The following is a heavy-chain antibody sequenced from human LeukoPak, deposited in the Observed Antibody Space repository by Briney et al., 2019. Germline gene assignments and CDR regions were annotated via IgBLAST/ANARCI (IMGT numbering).Heavy chain of an antibody. J-gene: IGHJ4*02. Sequence: GGSLRLSCAASGFTFSSYAMSWVRQAPGKGLEWVSAISGSGGSTYYADSVKGRFTISRDNSKNTLYLQMNSLRAEDTAVYYCAKTITMVRGGEIDYWGQGTLVTVSS. CDR3: AKTITMVRGGEIDY. D-gene: IGHD3-10*01. V-gene: IGHV3-23*01. CDR2: ISGSGGST. CDR1: GFTFSSYA.